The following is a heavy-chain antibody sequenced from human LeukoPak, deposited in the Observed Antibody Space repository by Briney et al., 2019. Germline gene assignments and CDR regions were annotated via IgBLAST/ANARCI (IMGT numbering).Heavy chain of an antibody. D-gene: IGHD6-19*01. CDR3: AKGRWAVAVTGFDY. Sequence: GGSLRLSCAASGFTFSSYAMSWVRHAQGKGLEWVSAISGSGGSTYYADSVKGACTTSRDNSKTTLYLQMNSRRAEDTAVYYCAKGRWAVAVTGFDYWGQGTLVTVSS. CDR2: ISGSGGST. J-gene: IGHJ4*02. CDR1: GFTFSSYA. V-gene: IGHV3-23*01.